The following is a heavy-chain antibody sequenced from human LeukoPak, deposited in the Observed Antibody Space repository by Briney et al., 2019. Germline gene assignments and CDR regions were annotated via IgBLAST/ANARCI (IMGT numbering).Heavy chain of an antibody. CDR3: ARDLGHSSSSD. CDR2: INPNTGGT. J-gene: IGHJ4*02. V-gene: IGHV1-2*02. Sequence: ASVKVSCKASGYTFTGYYIHWVRQAPGQGLEWMGWINPNTGGTNYAQKFQGGVTMTRDTSISTAYMELSRLSSDDTAVYYCARDLGHSSSSDWGQGTLVTVSS. CDR1: GYTFTGYY. D-gene: IGHD6-6*01.